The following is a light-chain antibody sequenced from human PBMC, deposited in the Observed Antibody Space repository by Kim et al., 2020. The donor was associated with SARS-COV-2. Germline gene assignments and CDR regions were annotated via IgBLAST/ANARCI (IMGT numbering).Light chain of an antibody. J-gene: IGKJ4*01. CDR3: QQYSSSPGLA. Sequence: PGERATLSGRASQSVSSSSLAWYQQKPGQAPRLLIYGASRRDTGIPDRFSGSGSGTDFTLTISGLEPEDFAVYYCQQYSSSPGLAFGGGTKVDIK. CDR1: QSVSSSS. V-gene: IGKV3-20*01. CDR2: GAS.